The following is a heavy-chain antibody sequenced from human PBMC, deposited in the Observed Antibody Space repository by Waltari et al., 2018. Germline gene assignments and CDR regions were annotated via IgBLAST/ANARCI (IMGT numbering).Heavy chain of an antibody. V-gene: IGHV3-23*03. D-gene: IGHD1-26*01. CDR3: AKDYSGSYDY. CDR2: IYSGGST. CDR1: GFTFSSYA. J-gene: IGHJ4*02. Sequence: EVQLLESGGGLVQPGGSLRLSCSASGFTFSSYAMSWVRQAPGKGLEWVSVIYSGGSTYYADSVKGRFTISRDNSKNTLYLQMNSLRAEDTAVYYCAKDYSGSYDYWGQGTLVTVSS.